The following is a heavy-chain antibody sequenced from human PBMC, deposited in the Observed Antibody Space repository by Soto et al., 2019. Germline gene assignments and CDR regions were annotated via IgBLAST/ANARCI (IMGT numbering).Heavy chain of an antibody. CDR3: ARDGSTSWYSYDYHGMDV. V-gene: IGHV3-7*05. Sequence: EVQLVESGGGLVQPGGSLRLSCAASGFTFRTYWLSWVRQVPGKGLEWVANINLDGSEEYYVDSVKGRFTISRDNARNSLYLQMSSLRAEDTALYYCARDGSTSWYSYDYHGMDVWGQGTTVTVSS. J-gene: IGHJ6*02. D-gene: IGHD5-18*01. CDR1: GFTFRTYW. CDR2: INLDGSEE.